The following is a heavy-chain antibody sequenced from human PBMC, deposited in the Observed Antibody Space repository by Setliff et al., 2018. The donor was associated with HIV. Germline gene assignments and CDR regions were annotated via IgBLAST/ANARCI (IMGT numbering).Heavy chain of an antibody. CDR2: INHSGST. J-gene: IGHJ6*03. D-gene: IGHD2-2*01. CDR3: AGGTLVVPDARDYYYYLDI. V-gene: IGHV4-34*01. CDR1: GGSFSGYY. Sequence: PSETLSLTCAVYGGSFSGYYWTWIRQPPGKGLEWIGKINHSGSTNDNPSLKSRLTISVDTSKNQFSLRLRSVTAADSAVYYCAGGTLVVPDARDYYYYLDIWGQGNTVTVSS.